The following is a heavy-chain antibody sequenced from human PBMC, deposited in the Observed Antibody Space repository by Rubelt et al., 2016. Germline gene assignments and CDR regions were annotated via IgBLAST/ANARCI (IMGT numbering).Heavy chain of an antibody. CDR3: ARSSGTTVTTVDY. CDR1: GYSFTSYW. D-gene: IGHD4-17*01. V-gene: IGHV5-10-1*01. Sequence: EVQLVQSGAEVKKPGESLRISCKGSGYSFTSYWISWVRQMPGKGLEWMGRIDPSDSYTNYSPSFQGHVTNTADKAISTAYLQWSSLKASDTAMYYCARSSGTTVTTVDYWGQGTLVTVSS. J-gene: IGHJ4*02. CDR2: IDPSDSYT.